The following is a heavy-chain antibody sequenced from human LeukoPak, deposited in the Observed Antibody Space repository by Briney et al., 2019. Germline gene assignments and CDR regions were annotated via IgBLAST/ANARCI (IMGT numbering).Heavy chain of an antibody. V-gene: IGHV4-39*01. Sequence: SETLSLTCTVSGGSISSSSYYWGWIRQPPGKGLEWIGSIYYSGSTYYNPSLKSRVTISVDTSKNQFSLKLSSVTAADTAVYYCASKSYSYGSNEAFLDAFDIWGQGTMVTVSS. J-gene: IGHJ3*02. D-gene: IGHD5-18*01. CDR2: IYYSGST. CDR3: ASKSYSYGSNEAFLDAFDI. CDR1: GGSISSSSYY.